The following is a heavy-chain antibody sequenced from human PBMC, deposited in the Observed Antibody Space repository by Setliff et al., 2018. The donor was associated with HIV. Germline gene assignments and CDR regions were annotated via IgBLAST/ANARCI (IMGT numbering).Heavy chain of an antibody. Sequence: ASVKVSCKASGYTFVKFGISWVRQAPGQGLEWLGWSSPNGNTKYHYGLQGRVTMTTGTPTSTAFMELRSLTSDDTAVYFCARDPPSSNPTLQYAFDLWGQGTMVTVSS. CDR1: GYTFVKFG. CDR3: ARDPPSSNPTLQYAFDL. CDR2: SSPNGNT. J-gene: IGHJ3*01. V-gene: IGHV1-18*01. D-gene: IGHD4-4*01.